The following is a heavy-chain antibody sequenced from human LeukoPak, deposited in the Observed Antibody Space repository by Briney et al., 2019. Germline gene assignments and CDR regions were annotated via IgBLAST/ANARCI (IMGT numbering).Heavy chain of an antibody. CDR1: GFTFDHYT. D-gene: IGHD2-15*01. CDR3: ARYSLAAFDI. J-gene: IGHJ3*02. Sequence: GGSLRLSCAASGFTFDHYTMHWVRHAPGKGLEWVSLISWDVGSTYYADSVKGRFTISRDNAKNSLYLQMNSLRAEDTAVYYCARYSLAAFDIWGQGTMVTVSS. V-gene: IGHV3-43*01. CDR2: ISWDVGST.